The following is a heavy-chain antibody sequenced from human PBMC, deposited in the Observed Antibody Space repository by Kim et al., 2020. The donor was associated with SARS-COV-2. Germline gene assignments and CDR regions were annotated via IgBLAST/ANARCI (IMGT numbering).Heavy chain of an antibody. CDR3: ARHLGYCSSTSCYEGFWFDP. CDR2: IYYSGST. D-gene: IGHD2-2*01. J-gene: IGHJ5*02. CDR1: GGSISSYY. Sequence: ETLSLTCTVSGGSISSYYWSWIRQPPGKGLEWIGYIYYSGSTNYNPSLKSRVTITVDTSKNQFSLKLSSVTAPDTAVYYCARHLGYCSSTSCYEGFWFDPWGQGTLVTVSS. V-gene: IGHV4-59*08.